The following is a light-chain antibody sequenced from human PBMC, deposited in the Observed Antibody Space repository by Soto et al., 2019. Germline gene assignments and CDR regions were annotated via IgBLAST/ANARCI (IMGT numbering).Light chain of an antibody. V-gene: IGKV1-33*01. J-gene: IGKJ3*01. CDR1: QDISNY. Sequence: DIQMTQSPSSLSPSVGDRVTITCQASQDISNYLNWYQHNPGKAPKXLIYDASNLETGVPSRFSGSRSGTDFTFTISSLQPEDIETYDCQQYDHLPFTFGPGTKVDIK. CDR3: QQYDHLPFT. CDR2: DAS.